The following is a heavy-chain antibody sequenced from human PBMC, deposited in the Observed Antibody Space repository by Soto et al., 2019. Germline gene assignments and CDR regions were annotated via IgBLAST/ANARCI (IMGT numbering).Heavy chain of an antibody. Sequence: QVQLVHSGAEVKKPGSSVNVSCKASGGTFSNYAITWVRQAPGQGLEWLGRIIPIFGTRDYAQKFQGRVTISAEESTTTAYMELSSLRSDDTAVYYCAKDGGIEGCFGNWSDPWGQGTLVTVAS. V-gene: IGHV1-69*15. D-gene: IGHD1-26*01. CDR1: GGTFSNYA. CDR3: AKDGGIEGCFGNWSDP. CDR2: IIPIFGTR. J-gene: IGHJ5*02.